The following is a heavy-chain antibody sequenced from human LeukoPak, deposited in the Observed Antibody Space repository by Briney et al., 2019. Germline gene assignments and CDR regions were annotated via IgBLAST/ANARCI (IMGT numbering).Heavy chain of an antibody. V-gene: IGHV1-8*01. D-gene: IGHD3-22*01. CDR1: GYTFTSYD. CDR2: MNPNSGNT. CDR3: ARVGHYYDSSGYLSTVYYFDY. J-gene: IGHJ4*02. Sequence: GASVKVSCKASGYTFTSYDINWVRQAPGQGLEWMGWMNPNSGNTGYAQKFQGRVTMTRNTSITTAYMELSSLRSEDTAVYYCARVGHYYDSSGYLSTVYYFDYWGQGTLVTVSS.